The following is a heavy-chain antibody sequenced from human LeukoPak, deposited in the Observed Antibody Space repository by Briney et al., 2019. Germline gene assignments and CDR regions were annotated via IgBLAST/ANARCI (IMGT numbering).Heavy chain of an antibody. J-gene: IGHJ4*02. CDR1: GFTFSRYS. CDR3: ARSETSMGYYDSSGYYY. CDR2: ISSSSSYI. D-gene: IGHD3-22*01. V-gene: IGHV3-21*01. Sequence: GGSLRLSCAASGFTFSRYSMNWVRQAPGKGLEWVSSISSSSSYIYYADSVKGRFTISRDNAKNSLYLQMNSLRAEDTAVYYCARSETSMGYYDSSGYYYWGQGTLVTVSS.